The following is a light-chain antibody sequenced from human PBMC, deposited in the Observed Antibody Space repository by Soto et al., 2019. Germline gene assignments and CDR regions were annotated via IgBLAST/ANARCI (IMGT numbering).Light chain of an antibody. CDR3: HQSNGFHPA. CDR2: DAS. V-gene: IGKV1-12*01. CDR1: QDISSW. J-gene: IGKJ4*01. Sequence: DNQMTQSPSSVSASVGDRVTITCRASQDISSWLGWYQQKPGKAPNLLIYDASKLQSGVPSRFSGSGSGTDFTHTINRLQPEDFAAYYCHQSNGFHPAFGRGTKVEIK.